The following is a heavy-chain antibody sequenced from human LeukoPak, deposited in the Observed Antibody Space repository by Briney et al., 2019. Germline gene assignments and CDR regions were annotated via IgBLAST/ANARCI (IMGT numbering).Heavy chain of an antibody. CDR1: GFTVSSKY. CDR3: ATGPVTRFEI. D-gene: IGHD4-17*01. V-gene: IGHV3-53*01. CDR2: IYSGGTT. J-gene: IGHJ3*02. Sequence: GGSLRLSCAASGFTVSSKYMRWVRQAPGKGLEWVSGIYSGGTTYYADSVKGRSTIYRANSNNTLYLQITSLRAEDTALYYCATGPVTRFEIWGQGTMVTVSS.